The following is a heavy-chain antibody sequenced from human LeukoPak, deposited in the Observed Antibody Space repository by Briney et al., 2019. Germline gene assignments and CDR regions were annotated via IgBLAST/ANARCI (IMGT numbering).Heavy chain of an antibody. CDR1: GFTFSSYA. CDR2: ISGSGDST. J-gene: IGHJ4*02. Sequence: PGGSLRLSCAASGFTFSSYAMSWVRQAPGKGPEWVSGISGSGDSTYYADSVKGRFTISRDNPRATLYLHMNSLRAEDTAVYYCAKREGYGSIDYWGQGTLVTVSS. D-gene: IGHD3-16*01. V-gene: IGHV3-23*01. CDR3: AKREGYGSIDY.